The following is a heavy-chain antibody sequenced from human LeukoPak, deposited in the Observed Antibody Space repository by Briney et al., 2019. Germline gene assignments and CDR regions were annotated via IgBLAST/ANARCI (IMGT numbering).Heavy chain of an antibody. Sequence: PGGSLRLSCAASGFTLSAEYMSWVRQAPGRGLEWVSVIYSGGGTYYANSVKGRFTISGDTTKNTLFLQLSSLRAEDTAMYHCARGGPAYGGNHNWFDPWGQGTLVTVSS. CDR2: IYSGGGT. D-gene: IGHD4-23*01. CDR1: GFTLSAEY. J-gene: IGHJ5*02. CDR3: ARGGPAYGGNHNWFDP. V-gene: IGHV3-53*01.